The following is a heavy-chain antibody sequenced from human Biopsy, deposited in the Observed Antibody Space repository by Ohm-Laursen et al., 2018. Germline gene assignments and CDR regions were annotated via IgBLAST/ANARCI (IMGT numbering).Heavy chain of an antibody. Sequence: PTQTLTLTCSFSGFSLSFTGMRISWVRQPPGKALECLGRIDWDDDKFYSPSLETRLSLSKDTTTNQVVLTLTDVDPEDTATYYCARTRAHNFGALEFWGQGILVTVSS. V-gene: IGHV2-70*04. CDR2: IDWDDDK. CDR3: ARTRAHNFGALEF. J-gene: IGHJ4*01. D-gene: IGHD1-1*01. CDR1: GFSLSFTGMR.